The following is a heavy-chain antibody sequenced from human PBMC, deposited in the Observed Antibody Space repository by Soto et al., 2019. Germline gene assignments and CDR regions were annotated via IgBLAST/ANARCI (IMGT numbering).Heavy chain of an antibody. CDR1: GFTFSSYG. V-gene: IGHV3-33*01. CDR3: ATSQDRYFDY. CDR2: IWDDGSNK. Sequence: QVQLVESGGGVVQPGRSLRLSCAASGFTFSSYGMHWVRQAPGKGLEWVAVIWDDGSNKYSADSVKGRFTISRDNSKNTPYLQINSLRAEDRAVYYCATSQDRYFDYWGQGTLVTVSS. J-gene: IGHJ4*02.